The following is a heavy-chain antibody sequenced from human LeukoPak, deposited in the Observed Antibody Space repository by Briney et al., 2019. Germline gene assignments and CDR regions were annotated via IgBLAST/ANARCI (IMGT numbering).Heavy chain of an antibody. D-gene: IGHD2-15*01. Sequence: PSETLSLTCTVSGGSISSSSYYWGWIRQPPGKGLEWIGTIYYSGTTYFSPSLQSRVTISVDTSENQFSLRLSSVTAADTAIYYCATTYCSGDTCYLDSWGQGTLVTVSS. CDR2: IYYSGTT. CDR3: ATTYCSGDTCYLDS. V-gene: IGHV4-39*01. CDR1: GGSISSSSYY. J-gene: IGHJ4*02.